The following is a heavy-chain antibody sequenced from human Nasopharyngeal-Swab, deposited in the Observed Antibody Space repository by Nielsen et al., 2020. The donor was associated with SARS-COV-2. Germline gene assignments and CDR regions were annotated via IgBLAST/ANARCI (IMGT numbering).Heavy chain of an antibody. D-gene: IGHD3-22*01. CDR1: GFSISSYY. CDR3: ARDQFDSSGYYDY. V-gene: IGHV4-4*07. Sequence: SETLSLTCRVSGFSISSYYLGWIRQSAGKGLEWICRSSNSMSTNYNPSLKRRVTMSVDTSKNQFSLRLNSVTAADTAVYFCARDQFDSSGYYDYWGQGILVTVSS. CDR2: SSNSMST. J-gene: IGHJ4*02.